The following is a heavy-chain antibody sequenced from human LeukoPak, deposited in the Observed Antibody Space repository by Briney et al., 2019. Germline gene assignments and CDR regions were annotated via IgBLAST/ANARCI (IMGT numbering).Heavy chain of an antibody. Sequence: GGSLRLSCAASGFTFSSYGMHWVRQAPGKGLEWVAVIWYDGSNKYYADSVKGRFTISRDNSKNTLYLQMSSLRAEDTAVYYCAKEEAADGDAFDIWGQGTMVTVSS. V-gene: IGHV3-30*02. J-gene: IGHJ3*02. D-gene: IGHD6-13*01. CDR3: AKEEAADGDAFDI. CDR1: GFTFSSYG. CDR2: IWYDGSNK.